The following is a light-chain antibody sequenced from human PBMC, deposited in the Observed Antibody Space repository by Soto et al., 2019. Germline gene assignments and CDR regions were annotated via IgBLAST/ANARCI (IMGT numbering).Light chain of an antibody. CDR2: DVR. Sequence: QSVLTQPASVSGSPGQSITISCTGTSSDVGGYNCVSWYQQHPGKAPKLMIYDVRNRPSGVSSRLSGSKSVNTASLTISGLQAEDEADYYCSSYTTISTYVFGTGTKVTVL. V-gene: IGLV2-14*01. CDR1: SSDVGGYNC. J-gene: IGLJ1*01. CDR3: SSYTTISTYV.